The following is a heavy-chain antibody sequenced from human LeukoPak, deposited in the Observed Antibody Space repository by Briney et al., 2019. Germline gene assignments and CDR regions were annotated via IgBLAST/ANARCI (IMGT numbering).Heavy chain of an antibody. V-gene: IGHV3-23*01. CDR1: GFTFSSYA. CDR2: ISGSGDST. J-gene: IGHJ4*02. Sequence: GGSLRLSCAASGFTFSSYAMNWVRQAPGKGLEWGSAISGSGDSTYYADSVKGRFTIPRDNSKNALYLQMNSLRADDTAVYYCVKDEGGVQLAYWGQGTLVTVSS. CDR3: VKDEGGVQLAY. D-gene: IGHD1-1*01.